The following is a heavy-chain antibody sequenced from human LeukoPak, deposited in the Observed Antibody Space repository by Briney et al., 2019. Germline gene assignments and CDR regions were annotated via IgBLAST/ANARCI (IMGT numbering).Heavy chain of an antibody. J-gene: IGHJ4*02. CDR3: LRSGDYGNWGY. D-gene: IGHD2-21*01. V-gene: IGHV3-30*04. CDR1: GFTFSSYA. CDR2: ISYDGSNK. Sequence: GGSLRLSCAASGFTFSSYAMHWVRQAPGKGLEWVAVISYDGSNKYYADSVKGRFTISRDNSKNTLYLQMNSLRAGDTAVYYCLRSGDYGNWGYWGQGTLVTVSS.